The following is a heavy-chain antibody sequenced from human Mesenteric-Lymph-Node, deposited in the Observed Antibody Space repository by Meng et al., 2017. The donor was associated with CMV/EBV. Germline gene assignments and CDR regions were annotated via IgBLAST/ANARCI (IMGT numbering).Heavy chain of an antibody. V-gene: IGHV3-66*01. CDR1: GFTVNSNY. CDR2: IYSGGST. Sequence: VSGFTVNSNYISWVRQAPGKGLEWVSVIYSGGSTYYADSVKGRFTISRDNSKNTVYLQMNSLRAEDTAVYYCARAPGGAAAGKSLDYWGQGALVTVSS. D-gene: IGHD6-13*01. J-gene: IGHJ4*02. CDR3: ARAPGGAAAGKSLDY.